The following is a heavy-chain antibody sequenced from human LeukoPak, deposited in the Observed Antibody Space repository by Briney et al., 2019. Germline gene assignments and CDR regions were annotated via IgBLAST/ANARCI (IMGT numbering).Heavy chain of an antibody. D-gene: IGHD3-10*01. CDR3: ARDSGTTGEVKFDP. J-gene: IGHJ5*02. CDR2: INHSGST. Sequence: SETLSLTCAVYGGSFSSYYWSWIRQPPGKGLEWIGEINHSGSTNYNPSLKSRVTISVDTSKNQFSLKLSSVTAADTAVYYCARDSGTTGEVKFDPWGQGTLVTVSS. CDR1: GGSFSSYY. V-gene: IGHV4-34*01.